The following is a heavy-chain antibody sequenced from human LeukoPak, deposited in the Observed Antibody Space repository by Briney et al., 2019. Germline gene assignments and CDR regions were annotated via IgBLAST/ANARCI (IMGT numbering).Heavy chain of an antibody. CDR3: ASGWSITGWYNNWFDP. Sequence: SVKVSCKASRYTFTGYYMHWVRQAPGQGLEWMGWINPNSGDTNYAQKFQGRVTMTRDTSITTAYMELSRLRSDDTAVYFCASGWSITGWYNNWFDPWGQGTLVTVSS. D-gene: IGHD6-19*01. CDR1: RYTFTGYY. CDR2: INPNSGDT. J-gene: IGHJ5*02. V-gene: IGHV1-2*02.